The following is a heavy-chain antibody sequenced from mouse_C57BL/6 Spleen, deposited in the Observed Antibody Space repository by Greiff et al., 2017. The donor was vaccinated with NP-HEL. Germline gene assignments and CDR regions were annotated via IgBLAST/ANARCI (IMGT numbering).Heavy chain of an antibody. CDR1: GFTFSSYA. J-gene: IGHJ2*01. Sequence: DVKLVESGGGLVKPGGSLKLSCAASGFTFSSYAMSWVRQTPEKRLEWVATISDGGSYTYYPDNVKGRFTISRDNAKNNLYLQMSHLKSEDTAMYYCARRGITTVVATDFDYWGQGTTLTVSS. CDR2: ISDGGSYT. D-gene: IGHD1-1*01. CDR3: ARRGITTVVATDFDY. V-gene: IGHV5-4*03.